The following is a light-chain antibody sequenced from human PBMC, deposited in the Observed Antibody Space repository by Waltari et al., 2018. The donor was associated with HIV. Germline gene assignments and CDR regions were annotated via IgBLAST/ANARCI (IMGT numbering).Light chain of an antibody. J-gene: IGKJ4*01. V-gene: IGKV1-NL1*01. CDR3: HQYFSDPFT. CDR1: QDVGNS. CDR2: GAD. Sequence: DIQMTQFPSYLSASVGDTVIINCRATQDVGNSVCWYQQRPGTVPKLLISGADIRHRGVDPRFTGSGSGTRYTLTSPDLQPEDFATYFCHQYFSDPFTFGGGTKVEI.